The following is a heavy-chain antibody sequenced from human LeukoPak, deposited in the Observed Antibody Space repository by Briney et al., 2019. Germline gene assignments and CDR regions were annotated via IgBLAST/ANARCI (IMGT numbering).Heavy chain of an antibody. V-gene: IGHV4-59*01. CDR2: IYSSGST. D-gene: IGHD6-25*01. J-gene: IGHJ6*02. CDR3: ARYNAWEIPADGMDV. CDR1: GGSINSYY. Sequence: SETLSLTCTVSGGSINSYYWTWIRQPPGKGLEWIGYIYSSGSTNYNPSLKSRVTISVDTSNNQFSLRLTSLTARDTGVYYCARYNAWEIPADGMDVWGQGTTVPVSS.